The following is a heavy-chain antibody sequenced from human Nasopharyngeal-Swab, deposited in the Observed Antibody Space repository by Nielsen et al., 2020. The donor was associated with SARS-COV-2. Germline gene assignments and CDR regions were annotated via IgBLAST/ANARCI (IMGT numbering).Heavy chain of an antibody. CDR1: GFTFSSYW. D-gene: IGHD5-18*01. J-gene: IGHJ4*02. CDR3: TRAGYYRQDY. V-gene: IGHV3-74*03. Sequence: GESLKISCAASGFTFSSYWMHWVRQAPGEGLVWVSRINADGSSTTYADSLKGRFTISRDNTKNTLYLQMNSLRAEDTAVYYCTRAGYYRQDYWGQGTLVTVSS. CDR2: INADGSST.